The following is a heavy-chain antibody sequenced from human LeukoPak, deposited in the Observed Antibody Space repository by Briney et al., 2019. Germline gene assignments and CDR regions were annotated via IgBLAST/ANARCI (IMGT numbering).Heavy chain of an antibody. CDR3: ARAGFMITFGGGAFDI. V-gene: IGHV4-39*07. D-gene: IGHD3-16*01. CDR2: IYYSGST. Sequence: EPSETLSLTCTVSSGSISTSNYYWGWIRQPPGKGLEWIVSIYYSGSTYYNPSLKSRVTISVDTSKSQFSLKLSSVTAADTAVYYCARAGFMITFGGGAFDIWGQGTMVTVSS. CDR1: SGSISTSNYY. J-gene: IGHJ3*02.